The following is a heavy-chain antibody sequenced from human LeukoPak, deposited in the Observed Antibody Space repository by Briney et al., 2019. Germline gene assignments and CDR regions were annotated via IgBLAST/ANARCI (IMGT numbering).Heavy chain of an antibody. CDR3: ARDSGDYVYYYYGMDV. J-gene: IGHJ6*02. D-gene: IGHD4-17*01. V-gene: IGHV4-59*12. Sequence: SETLPLTCTVSGGSISSYYWSWIRQPPGKGLEWIGYIYYSGSTNYNPSLKSRVTISVDTSKNQFSLKLSSVTAADTAVYYCARDSGDYVYYYYGMDVWGQGTTVTVSS. CDR1: GGSISSYY. CDR2: IYYSGST.